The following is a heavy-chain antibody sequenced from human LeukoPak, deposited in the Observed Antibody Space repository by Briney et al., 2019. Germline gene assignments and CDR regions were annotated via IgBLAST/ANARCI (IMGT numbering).Heavy chain of an antibody. Sequence: GGSLRLSCAASGFTFSSYWMHWVRQAPGKGLVWVSRINSDGSSTSYADSVKGRFTMSRDNAKNTLYLQMNSLRAEDTAVYYCASRAYYYGTGFDYWGQGTLVTVSS. V-gene: IGHV3-74*01. CDR2: INSDGSST. CDR1: GFTFSSYW. J-gene: IGHJ4*02. CDR3: ASRAYYYGTGFDY. D-gene: IGHD3-10*01.